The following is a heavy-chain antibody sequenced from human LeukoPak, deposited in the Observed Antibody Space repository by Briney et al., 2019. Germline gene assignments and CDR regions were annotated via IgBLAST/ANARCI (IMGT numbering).Heavy chain of an antibody. J-gene: IGHJ4*02. CDR2: INHSGST. CDR1: GXTFSGYS. V-gene: IGHV4-34*01. D-gene: IGHD5-18*01. CDR3: ARETPRRGYSYGYSFDY. Sequence: GSLRLSCAASGXTFSGYSMNWVRQAPGKGLEWIGEINHSGSTNYNPSLKSRVTISVDTSKNQFSLKLSSVTAADTAVYYCARETPRRGYSYGYSFDYWGQGTLVTVSS.